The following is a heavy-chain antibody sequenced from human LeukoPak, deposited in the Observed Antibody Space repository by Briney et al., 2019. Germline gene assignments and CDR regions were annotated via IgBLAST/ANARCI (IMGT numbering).Heavy chain of an antibody. Sequence: GGSLRLSCAASGFTFSSFAMHWVRQAPGKGLEWVAVISYDGSNKYYADSVKGRFTISRDNSKNTLYLQMNSLKAEDTAVYYCARASYNYYDSLGSPLDYWGQGTLVTVSS. CDR1: GFTFSSFA. D-gene: IGHD3-22*01. CDR2: ISYDGSNK. J-gene: IGHJ4*02. V-gene: IGHV3-30*12. CDR3: ARASYNYYDSLGSPLDY.